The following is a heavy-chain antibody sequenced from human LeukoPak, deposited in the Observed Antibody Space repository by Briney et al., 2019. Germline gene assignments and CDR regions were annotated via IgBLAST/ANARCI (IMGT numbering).Heavy chain of an antibody. CDR1: GFTFSSYA. Sequence: GGSLRLSCAASGFTFSSYAMSWVRQAPGKGLEWVSTISGSGGSTYYADSVKGRFTISRDNSKNTLYLQMNSLRAEDTAVFYCARGDDSGYYDYFDYWGQGALVTVSS. CDR2: ISGSGGST. J-gene: IGHJ4*02. CDR3: ARGDDSGYYDYFDY. V-gene: IGHV3-23*01. D-gene: IGHD3-22*01.